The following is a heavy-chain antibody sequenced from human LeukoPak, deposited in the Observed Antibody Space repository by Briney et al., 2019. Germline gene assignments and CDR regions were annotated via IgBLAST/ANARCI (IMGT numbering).Heavy chain of an antibody. D-gene: IGHD1-14*01. CDR1: GGSISSGGYS. V-gene: IGHV4-30-2*01. CDR2: IYHSGST. J-gene: IGHJ4*02. Sequence: SETLSLTCAVSGGSISSGGYSWSWIRQPPGKGLEWIGYIYHSGSTYYNPSLKSRVTISVDRSKNQFSLKLSSVTAADTAVYYCARGTRKFDYWGQGTLVTVSS. CDR3: ARGTRKFDY.